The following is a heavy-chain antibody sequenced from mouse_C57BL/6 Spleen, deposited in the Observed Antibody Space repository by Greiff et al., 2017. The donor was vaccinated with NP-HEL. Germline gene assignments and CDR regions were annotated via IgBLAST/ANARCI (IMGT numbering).Heavy chain of an antibody. D-gene: IGHD2-4*01. CDR2: ISDGGSYT. Sequence: EVKLVESGGGLVKPGGSLKLSCAASGFTFSSYAMSWVRQTPEKRLEWVATISDGGSYTYYPDNVKGRFTISRDNAKNNLYLQMSHLKSEDTAMYYCAREGIYYDTFDYWGQGTTLTVSS. CDR1: GFTFSSYA. V-gene: IGHV5-4*01. J-gene: IGHJ2*01. CDR3: AREGIYYDTFDY.